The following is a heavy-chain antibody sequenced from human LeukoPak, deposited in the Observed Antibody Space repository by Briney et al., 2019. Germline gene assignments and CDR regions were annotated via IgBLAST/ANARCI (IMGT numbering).Heavy chain of an antibody. CDR1: GGSISSGGYY. Sequence: SQTLSLTCTVSGGSISSGGYYWSWIRQPPGKGLEWIGYIYHSGSTYYNPSLKSRVTISVDRSKNQFSLKLSSVTAADTAVYYCARGGGGYCSSTSCYVLDYWGQGTLVTVSS. CDR3: ARGGGGYCSSTSCYVLDY. D-gene: IGHD2-2*01. V-gene: IGHV4-30-2*01. CDR2: IYHSGST. J-gene: IGHJ4*02.